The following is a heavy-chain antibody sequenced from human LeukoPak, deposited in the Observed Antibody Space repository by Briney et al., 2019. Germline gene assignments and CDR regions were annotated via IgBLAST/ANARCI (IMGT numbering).Heavy chain of an antibody. Sequence: SSETLSLTCAVYGGSFSGYYWSWIRQPPGKGLEWIGEINHSGSTNYNPSLKSRVTISVDTSKNQFSLKLSSVTAADTAVYYCASITIAAAGRSDYWGQGTLVTVSS. CDR3: ASITIAAAGRSDY. J-gene: IGHJ4*02. CDR1: GGSFSGYY. V-gene: IGHV4-34*01. D-gene: IGHD6-13*01. CDR2: INHSGST.